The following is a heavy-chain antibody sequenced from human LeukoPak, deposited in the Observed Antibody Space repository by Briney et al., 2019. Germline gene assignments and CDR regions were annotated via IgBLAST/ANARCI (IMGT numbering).Heavy chain of an antibody. V-gene: IGHV4-34*01. CDR1: GGSVSGYS. D-gene: IGHD3-22*01. Sequence: PSETLSLTCAVYGGSVSGYSWSWIRPPPGKGLEWIGEINHSGSTNYNPSLKSRVTISVDTSKTQFSLKLSSVTAADTAVYYCALRDSSGYYHDYWGQGTLVTVSS. J-gene: IGHJ4*02. CDR2: INHSGST. CDR3: ALRDSSGYYHDY.